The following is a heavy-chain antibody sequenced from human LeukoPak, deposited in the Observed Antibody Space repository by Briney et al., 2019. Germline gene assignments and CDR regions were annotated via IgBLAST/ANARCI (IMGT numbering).Heavy chain of an antibody. D-gene: IGHD2-21*01. CDR1: GLTLSSYA. CDR2: ISGSGGST. CDR3: AKGPHIVVVPGPNWFDP. J-gene: IGHJ5*02. V-gene: IGHV3-23*01. Sequence: GGSLRLSCAAYGLTLSSYAMSWVRQAPGKGLEWVSAISGSGGSTYYADSVKGRFTISRDNSKNTLYLQMNSLRAEDTAVYYCAKGPHIVVVPGPNWFDPWGQGTLVTVSS.